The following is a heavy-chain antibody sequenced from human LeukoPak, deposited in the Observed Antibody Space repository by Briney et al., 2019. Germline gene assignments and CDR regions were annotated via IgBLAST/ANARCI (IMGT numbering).Heavy chain of an antibody. Sequence: GGSLRLSCAASGFTVNSNYMSWVRQAPGKGLEWVSVIYSGGSTNHADSVKGRFTISRNNSKNTLYLQMNSLRAEDTAVYYCARDRWELRGEFVYWGQGTLVTVSS. CDR1: GFTVNSNY. CDR2: IYSGGST. J-gene: IGHJ4*02. CDR3: ARDRWELRGEFVY. V-gene: IGHV3-66*01. D-gene: IGHD1-26*01.